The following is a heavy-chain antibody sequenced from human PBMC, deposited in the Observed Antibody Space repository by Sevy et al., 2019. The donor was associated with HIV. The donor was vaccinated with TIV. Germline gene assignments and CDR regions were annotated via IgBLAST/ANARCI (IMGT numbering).Heavy chain of an antibody. CDR3: ARSDWFDP. CDR1: GFTFSGYW. J-gene: IGHJ5*02. V-gene: IGHV3-74*01. CDR2: IKSDGSST. Sequence: GGSLRLSCAASGFTFSGYWMHWVRQAPGKGLVWVSRIKSDGSSTSYADSVKGRFTISRDNAKNTLYLQMNSLRAEDTAVYYCARSDWFDPWGEGTLVTVSS.